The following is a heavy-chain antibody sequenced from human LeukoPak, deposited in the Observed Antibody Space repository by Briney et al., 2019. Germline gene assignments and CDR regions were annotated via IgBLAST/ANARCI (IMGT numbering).Heavy chain of an antibody. CDR2: ISSTSSVI. Sequence: PGGSLRLSCAASGFTFNIYTINWVRQGPGKGLEWVSSISSTSSVIHYTDSVKGRFTIFRDNAKNSLYLQMDSLTAEDTAVYYCARTGGDSTGHQGDFDSWGQGTLVTVFS. CDR3: ARTGGDSTGHQGDFDS. J-gene: IGHJ4*02. CDR1: GFTFNIYT. V-gene: IGHV3-21*01. D-gene: IGHD3-22*01.